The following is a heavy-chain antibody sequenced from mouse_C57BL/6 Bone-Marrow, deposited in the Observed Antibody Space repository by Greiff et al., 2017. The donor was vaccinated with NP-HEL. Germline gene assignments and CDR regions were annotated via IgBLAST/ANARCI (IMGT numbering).Heavy chain of an antibody. CDR1: GFSLTSYG. V-gene: IGHV2-2*01. CDR3: ARNTVYYYGSSPWYFDV. D-gene: IGHD1-1*01. Sequence: QVQLKESGPGLVQPSQSLSITCTVSGFSLTSYGVHWVRQSPGKGLEWLGVIWSGGSTDYNAAFISRLSISKDNSKSQVFFKMNSLQADDTAIYYCARNTVYYYGSSPWYFDVWGTGTTVTVSS. CDR2: IWSGGST. J-gene: IGHJ1*03.